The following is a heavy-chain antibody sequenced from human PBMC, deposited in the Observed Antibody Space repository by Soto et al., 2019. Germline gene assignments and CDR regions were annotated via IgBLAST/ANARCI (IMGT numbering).Heavy chain of an antibody. D-gene: IGHD3-10*01. CDR2: IKSKTDGGTT. V-gene: IGHV3-15*01. Sequence: EVQLVESGGGLVKPGGSLRLSCAASGFTFSNAWMSWVRQAPGKGLEWVGRIKSKTDGGTTDYAAPVKGRFTISRDDSKNTLYLQMNSLKNEDTAVYYCTTEWGSGREGYYYGMDVWGQGTTVTVSS. J-gene: IGHJ6*02. CDR3: TTEWGSGREGYYYGMDV. CDR1: GFTFSNAW.